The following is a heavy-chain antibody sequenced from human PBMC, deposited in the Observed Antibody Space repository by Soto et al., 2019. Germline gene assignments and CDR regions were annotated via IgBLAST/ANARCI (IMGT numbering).Heavy chain of an antibody. D-gene: IGHD2-21*02. CDR3: ARDLWGYCGADCYPLDV. Sequence: PSETLSLTCTVSGASITQYYWNWIRQSPGKGLEWIVSVPSTGSTVYNPSLTSRVTVSLDTSKNQFSLTLNSVTAADTAVYYCARDLWGYCGADCYPLDVWGQGTTVTVSS. V-gene: IGHV4-59*01. CDR2: VPSTGST. CDR1: GASITQYY. J-gene: IGHJ6*02.